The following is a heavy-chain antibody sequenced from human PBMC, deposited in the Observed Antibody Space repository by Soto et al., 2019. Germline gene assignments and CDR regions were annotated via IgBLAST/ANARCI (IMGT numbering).Heavy chain of an antibody. CDR1: GYTFTSNA. CDR3: ARGAHTYGYVFDY. CDR2: VNAGNGYT. J-gene: IGHJ4*02. D-gene: IGHD5-18*01. Sequence: RASVKVSCKSSGYTFTSNAIHWVRQAPGQSLEWMGWVNAGNGYTKYLQNFQGRVTITSDTSASTAYMELNSLRSEDTAVYYCARGAHTYGYVFDYWGQGTLVTAPQ. V-gene: IGHV1-3*01.